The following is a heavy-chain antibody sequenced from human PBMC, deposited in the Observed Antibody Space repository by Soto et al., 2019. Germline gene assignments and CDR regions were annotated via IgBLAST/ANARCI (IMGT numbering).Heavy chain of an antibody. CDR3: AVGYYDFWSGYYRPRPHYYGMDV. CDR2: IYYSGST. V-gene: IGHV4-59*01. J-gene: IGHJ6*02. Sequence: QVQLQESGPGLVKPSETLSLTCTVSGGSISSYYWSWIRQPPGKGLEWIGYIYYSGSTNYNPSLKSRVTISVDTSKNQFSLKLSSVTAADTAVYYCAVGYYDFWSGYYRPRPHYYGMDVWGQGTTVTVSS. CDR1: GGSISSYY. D-gene: IGHD3-3*01.